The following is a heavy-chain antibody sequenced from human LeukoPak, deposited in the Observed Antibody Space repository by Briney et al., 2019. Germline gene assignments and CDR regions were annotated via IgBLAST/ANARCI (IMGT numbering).Heavy chain of an antibody. CDR2: ISYDGGNK. D-gene: IGHD3-22*01. V-gene: IGHV3-30*18. CDR3: AKDGSSGYFPDY. J-gene: IGHJ4*02. Sequence: QTGGSLRLSCAASGFTFSSYGMHWVREAPGKGLEWVALISYDGGNKYYADSVKGRFTISRDKSKNTLYLQMNSLRAEDTAVYYCAKDGSSGYFPDYWGQGTLVTVCS. CDR1: GFTFSSYG.